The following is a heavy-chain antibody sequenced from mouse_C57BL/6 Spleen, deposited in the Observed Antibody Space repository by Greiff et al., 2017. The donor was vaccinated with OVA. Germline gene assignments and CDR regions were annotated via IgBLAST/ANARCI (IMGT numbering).Heavy chain of an antibody. J-gene: IGHJ2*01. CDR1: GYTFTSYW. D-gene: IGHD1-1*01. CDR3: ARPSLYYGSSQYYFDY. CDR2: IDPSDSYT. Sequence: QVQLKQPGAELVMPGASVKLSCKASGYTFTSYWMHWVKQRPGQGLEWIGEIDPSDSYTNYNQKFKGKSTLTVDKSSSTAYMQLSSLTSEDSAVYYCARPSLYYGSSQYYFDYWGQGTTLTVSS. V-gene: IGHV1-69*01.